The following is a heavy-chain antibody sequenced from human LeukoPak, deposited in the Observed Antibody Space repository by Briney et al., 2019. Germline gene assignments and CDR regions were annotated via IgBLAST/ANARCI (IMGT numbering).Heavy chain of an antibody. D-gene: IGHD1-26*01. CDR1: GFTFDDYG. V-gene: IGHV3-20*04. J-gene: IGHJ4*02. CDR2: INWNGGST. Sequence: GGSLRLSCAASGFTFDDYGMSWVRQPPGKGLVWVSGINWNGGSTGYADSVKGRFTISRDNAKNSLYLQMNSLRAEDTALYYCARGGVGAYGYYFDYWGQGTLVTVSS. CDR3: ARGGVGAYGYYFDY.